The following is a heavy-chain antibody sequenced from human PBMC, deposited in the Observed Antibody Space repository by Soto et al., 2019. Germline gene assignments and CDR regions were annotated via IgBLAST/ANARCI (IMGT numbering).Heavy chain of an antibody. V-gene: IGHV3-21*01. CDR3: ARDVGYCSGGSCRGAFDI. Sequence: EVQLVESGGGLVKPGGSLRLSCAASGFTFSSYSMNWVRQAPGKGLEWVSSISSSSSYIYYADSVKGRFTISRDNAKNSLYMQMNSLRAEDTAVYYCARDVGYCSGGSCRGAFDIWGQGTIVTVSS. D-gene: IGHD2-15*01. CDR2: ISSSSSYI. CDR1: GFTFSSYS. J-gene: IGHJ3*02.